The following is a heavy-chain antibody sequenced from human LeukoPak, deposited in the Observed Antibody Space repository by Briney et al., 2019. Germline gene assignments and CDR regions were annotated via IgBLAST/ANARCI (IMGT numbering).Heavy chain of an antibody. V-gene: IGHV3-48*01. D-gene: IGHD3-22*01. J-gene: IGHJ3*02. CDR3: ARGGYSGSRSYAFDI. CDR2: ISSSSSTI. CDR1: GFTFSSYS. Sequence: GGSLRLSCGASGFTFSSYSMNWVRQAPGKGLEWVSYISSSSSTIYYADSVKGRFTISRDNAKNSLYLQMNSLRAEDTAVYYCARGGYSGSRSYAFDIWGQGTMVTVSS.